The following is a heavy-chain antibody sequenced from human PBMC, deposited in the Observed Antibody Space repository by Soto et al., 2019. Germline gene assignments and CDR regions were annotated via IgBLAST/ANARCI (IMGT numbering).Heavy chain of an antibody. J-gene: IGHJ3*02. CDR1: GGSVSSDTYY. V-gene: IGHV4-61*01. CDR3: ARIVTTMSDAFDI. CDR2: IYYSGST. Sequence: SETLSLTCTVSGGSVSSDTYYWSWIRQPPGKGLEWIGYIYYSGSTNYNSSLKSRVTMSVDLSKNQFSLKLSSVTAADTAVYYCARIVTTMSDAFDIWGQGTMVTVSS. D-gene: IGHD2-21*02.